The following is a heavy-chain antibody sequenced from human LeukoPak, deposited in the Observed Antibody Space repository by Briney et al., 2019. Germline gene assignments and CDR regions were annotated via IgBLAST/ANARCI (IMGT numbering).Heavy chain of an antibody. D-gene: IGHD6-13*01. CDR3: ARRIAAAGTFGY. Sequence: ASVKVSCKASGYTFTSYAMHWVRQAPGQRLEWMGWINAGNGNTKYSQKFQGRVTITRDTSASTAYMELSSLRSEDTAVYYCARRIAAAGTFGYWGQGTLVTVSS. CDR1: GYTFTSYA. J-gene: IGHJ4*02. V-gene: IGHV1-3*01. CDR2: INAGNGNT.